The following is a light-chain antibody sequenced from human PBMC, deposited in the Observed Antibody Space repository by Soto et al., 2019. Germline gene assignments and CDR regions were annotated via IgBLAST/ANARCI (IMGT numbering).Light chain of an antibody. V-gene: IGLV2-11*01. J-gene: IGLJ2*01. CDR3: CSYAFTYGVV. Sequence: QSALTQPRSVSGSPGQSVTISCTGTSSDVGGYNYVSWYQQHPGKAPKLMIYDVSKRPSGVPDRFSGSKSGNTASLTISGLQAEDEADYYCCSYAFTYGVVFGGGTKLTVL. CDR2: DVS. CDR1: SSDVGGYNY.